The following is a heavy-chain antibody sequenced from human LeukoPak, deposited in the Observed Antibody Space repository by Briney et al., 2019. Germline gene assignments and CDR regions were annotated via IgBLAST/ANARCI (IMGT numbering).Heavy chain of an antibody. V-gene: IGHV1-46*01. CDR3: AREASGGYFDY. J-gene: IGHJ4*02. CDR1: GYTFSGYY. Sequence: EASVKVSCKASGYTFSGYYMHWVRQAPGQGLEWVGLINPTGDSTNYAQNFRGRVTMTRDTSTSTVYMDLSSLGSEDTAVYYCAREASGGYFDYWGQGTLVTVSS. CDR2: INPTGDST. D-gene: IGHD4-23*01.